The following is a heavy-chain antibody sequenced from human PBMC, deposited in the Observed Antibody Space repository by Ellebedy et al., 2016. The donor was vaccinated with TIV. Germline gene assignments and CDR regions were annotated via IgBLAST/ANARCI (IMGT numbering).Heavy chain of an antibody. CDR1: GFTFSNAW. CDR3: SRYSHNDAFDI. CDR2: IKRYSDGGTT. J-gene: IGHJ3*02. D-gene: IGHD5-18*01. V-gene: IGHV3-15*01. Sequence: GESLKISCAASGFTFSNAWMSWVRQAPGKGLEWLGRIKRYSDGGTTGYAAPVKGRFTISRDDSKNTVYLQMNSLKTKDTAVYYCSRYSHNDAFDIWGQGTMVTVSS.